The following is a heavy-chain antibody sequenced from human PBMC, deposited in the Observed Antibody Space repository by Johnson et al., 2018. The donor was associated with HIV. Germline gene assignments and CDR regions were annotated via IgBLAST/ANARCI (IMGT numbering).Heavy chain of an antibody. CDR1: GFTFSSYA. CDR3: ARDRGSGYYFTRDAFDI. CDR2: ISSNGGST. Sequence: VQLVESGGGLVQPGGSLRLSCAASGFTFSSYAMHWVRQAPGKGLEYVSAISSNGGSTYYANSVKGRFTISRDNSKNTLYLQMGSLRAEDIAVYYCARDRGSGYYFTRDAFDIWGQGTMVTVSS. V-gene: IGHV3-64*01. D-gene: IGHD3-3*01. J-gene: IGHJ3*02.